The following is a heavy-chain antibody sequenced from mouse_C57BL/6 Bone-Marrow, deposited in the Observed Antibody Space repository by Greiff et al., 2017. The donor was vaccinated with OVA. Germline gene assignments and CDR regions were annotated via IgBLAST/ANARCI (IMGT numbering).Heavy chain of an antibody. V-gene: IGHV1-69*01. J-gene: IGHJ3*01. Sequence: VHLQQPGAELVMPGASVKLSCKASGYTFTSYWMHWVKQRPGQGLEWIGEIDPSDSYTNYNQKFKGKSTLTVDKSSSTAYMQLSSLTSEDSAVYYCARDGYYWFAYWGQGTLVTVSA. CDR1: GYTFTSYW. CDR2: IDPSDSYT. CDR3: ARDGYYWFAY. D-gene: IGHD2-3*01.